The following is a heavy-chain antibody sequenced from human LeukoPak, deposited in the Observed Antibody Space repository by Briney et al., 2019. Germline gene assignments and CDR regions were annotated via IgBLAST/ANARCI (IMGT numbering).Heavy chain of an antibody. CDR3: AKDGRNPENDYGDLFD. D-gene: IGHD4-17*01. CDR1: GFVFSDYG. V-gene: IGHV3-30*18. CDR2: ISYDGSNK. Sequence: PGGSLRLSCAASGFVFSDYGMHWVRQAPGKGLEWVAVISYDGSNKYYADSVKGRFTISRDNSKNTLYLQMNSLRAEDTAVYYCAKDGRNPENDYGDLFDWGQGTLVTVSS. J-gene: IGHJ4*02.